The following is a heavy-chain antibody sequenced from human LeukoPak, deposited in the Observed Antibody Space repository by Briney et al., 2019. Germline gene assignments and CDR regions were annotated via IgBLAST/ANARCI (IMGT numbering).Heavy chain of an antibody. D-gene: IGHD4-17*01. CDR3: ARGGLRKAFDI. CDR1: GGSFSGYY. V-gene: IGHV4-34*01. J-gene: IGHJ3*02. CDR2: INHSGST. Sequence: SETLSLTCAVYGGSFSGYYWSWIRQPPGKGLEWIGEINHSGSTNYNPSLTSRVTISVDTSKNQFSLKLSSVTAADTAVYYCARGGLRKAFDIWGQGTMVTVSS.